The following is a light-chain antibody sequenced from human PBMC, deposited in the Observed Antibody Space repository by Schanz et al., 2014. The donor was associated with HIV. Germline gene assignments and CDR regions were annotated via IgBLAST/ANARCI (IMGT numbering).Light chain of an antibody. V-gene: IGLV2-18*02. J-gene: IGLJ1*01. CDR1: GSDVGGFNR. Sequence: QSALTQPPSVSGSPGQSVTISCTGTGSDVGGFNRVSWYQQPPGTAPKLMIYEVTNRPSGVPDRFSGSKSGNTASLTISGLQAGDEADYYCSSYTTTSTYVFGAGTKLTVL. CDR3: SSYTTTSTYV. CDR2: EVT.